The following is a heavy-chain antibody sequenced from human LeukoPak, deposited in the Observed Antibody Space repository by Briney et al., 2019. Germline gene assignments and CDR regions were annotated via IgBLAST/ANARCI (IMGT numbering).Heavy chain of an antibody. Sequence: GGSLRLSGAASGFTFSSYSMTWVGQAPGKGLEWVSSISSSSSYIYYADSVKGRFTISRDNAKNSLYLQMNSLRAEDTAVYYCARDDYYGVSDYWGQGTLVTVSS. J-gene: IGHJ4*02. D-gene: IGHD3-10*01. CDR1: GFTFSSYS. CDR2: ISSSSSYI. CDR3: ARDDYYGVSDY. V-gene: IGHV3-21*01.